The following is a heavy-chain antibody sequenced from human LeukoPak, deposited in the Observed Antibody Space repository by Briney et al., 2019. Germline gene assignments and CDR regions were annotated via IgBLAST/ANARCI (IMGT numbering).Heavy chain of an antibody. CDR3: ARHGSGPMGYYFDY. D-gene: IGHD2-15*01. CDR2: IYYSGST. Sequence: SETLSLTCTVSGGSISSYYWSWIRQPPGKGLEWIGYIYYSGSTNYNPSLKSRVTISVDTSKNQFSLKLSSVTAADTAVYYCARHGSGPMGYYFDYWGQGTLVTVSS. CDR1: GGSISSYY. J-gene: IGHJ4*02. V-gene: IGHV4-59*08.